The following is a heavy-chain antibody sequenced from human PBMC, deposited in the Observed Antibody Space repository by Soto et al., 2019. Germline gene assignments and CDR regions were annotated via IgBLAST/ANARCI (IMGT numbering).Heavy chain of an antibody. D-gene: IGHD6-13*01. CDR1: GGSISSYY. Sequence: SETLSLTCTVSGGSISSYYWSWIRQPPGKGLEWIGYIYYSGSTNYNPSLKSRVTISVDTSKNQFSLKLSSVTAADTAVYYCARDTTIAAAGRNYYYGMDVWGQGTTVTVSS. J-gene: IGHJ6*02. V-gene: IGHV4-59*01. CDR3: ARDTTIAAAGRNYYYGMDV. CDR2: IYYSGST.